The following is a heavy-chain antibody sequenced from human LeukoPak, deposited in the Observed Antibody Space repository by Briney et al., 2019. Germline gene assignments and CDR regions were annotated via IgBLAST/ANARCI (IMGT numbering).Heavy chain of an antibody. V-gene: IGHV4-39*07. J-gene: IGHJ4*02. CDR3: ARGVARSSKFHFSYYFDY. Sequence: SETLSLTCTVSGGSISTSNYYWGWIRQPPGKGLEWIGNIFYSGSTYYSPSLKSRVTISVDTSKNQFSLKLSSVTAADTAVYYCARGVARSSKFHFSYYFDYWGQGTLVTVSS. CDR1: GGSISTSNYY. CDR2: IFYSGST. D-gene: IGHD6-6*01.